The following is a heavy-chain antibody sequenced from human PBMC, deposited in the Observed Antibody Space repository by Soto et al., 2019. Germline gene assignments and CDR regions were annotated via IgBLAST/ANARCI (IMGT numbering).Heavy chain of an antibody. CDR1: GFSLSAPRMR. J-gene: IGHJ4*02. CDR3: ARLGGLFQYFDF. Sequence: SGPTLVNPTQTLTLTCTFSGFSLSAPRMRVSWLRQPPGKALEWLARIDWDDDKVYSRSLKTRLSISRYTSKNQVVLTMTNMDPMDTATYYCARLGGLFQYFDFWGQGIVVTVSS. V-gene: IGHV2-70*04. CDR2: IDWDDDK. D-gene: IGHD1-26*01.